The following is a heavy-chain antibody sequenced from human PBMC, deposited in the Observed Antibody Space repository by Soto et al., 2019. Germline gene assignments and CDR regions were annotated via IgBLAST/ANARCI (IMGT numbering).Heavy chain of an antibody. Sequence: SETLSLTCTVSGGPISSGGYYWSWIRQHPGKGLEWIGYIYYSGSTYYNPSLKSRVTISVDTSKNQFSLKLSSVTAADTAVYYCARAPIVERPRYFDYWGQGILVTVSS. D-gene: IGHD1-1*01. CDR2: IYYSGST. CDR1: GGPISSGGYY. V-gene: IGHV4-31*03. CDR3: ARAPIVERPRYFDY. J-gene: IGHJ4*02.